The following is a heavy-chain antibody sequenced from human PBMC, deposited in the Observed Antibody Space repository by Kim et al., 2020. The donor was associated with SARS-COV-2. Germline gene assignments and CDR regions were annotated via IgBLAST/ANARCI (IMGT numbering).Heavy chain of an antibody. Sequence: GESLKISCKVSGSRFTNYWIGWVRQMSGKGLEWMGVIFLGDSDTRYSPSFQGQVTISADKSIFTAYLQWSSMKASDTAMYYCARVSSSFKDPFDPWGQGTLVTVSS. V-gene: IGHV5-51*01. CDR2: IFLGDSDT. CDR1: GSRFTNYW. J-gene: IGHJ5*02. CDR3: ARVSSSFKDPFDP.